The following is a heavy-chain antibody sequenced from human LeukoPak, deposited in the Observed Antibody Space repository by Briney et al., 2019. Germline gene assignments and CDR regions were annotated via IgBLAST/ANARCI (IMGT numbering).Heavy chain of an antibody. D-gene: IGHD1-20*01. V-gene: IGHV3-23*01. Sequence: PGGSLRLSCAASGFTFSSYAMSWVRQAPGEGLEWVSAISGSGGSTYYADSVKGRFTISRDNSKNTLYLQMNSLRAEDTAVYYCAKRTSNWNYFDYWGQGTLVTVSS. CDR1: GFTFSSYA. CDR3: AKRTSNWNYFDY. CDR2: ISGSGGST. J-gene: IGHJ4*02.